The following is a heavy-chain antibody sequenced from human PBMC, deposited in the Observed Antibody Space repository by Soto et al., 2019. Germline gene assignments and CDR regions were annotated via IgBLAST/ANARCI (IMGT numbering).Heavy chain of an antibody. V-gene: IGHV4-34*01. CDR2: INHSGST. CDR1: GGSFSGYY. D-gene: IGHD3-16*01. Sequence: PSETLSLTCAVYGGSFSGYYWTWIRQPPGTGLEWIGEINHSGSTNYNPSLKSRVTISVDTSKNQFSLKLTSVTAAATAVYYCAREKITAFFDYWGQGTLVTVSS. CDR3: AREKITAFFDY. J-gene: IGHJ4*02.